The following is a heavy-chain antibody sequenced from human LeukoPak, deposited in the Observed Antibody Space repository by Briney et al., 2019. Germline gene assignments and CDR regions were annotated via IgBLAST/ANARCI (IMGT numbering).Heavy chain of an antibody. Sequence: GASVKVSCKASGGTFSSYAISWVRQAPGQGLEWMGGIIPIFGTANYAQKFQGRVTITADKSTSTAYMELSSLRSEDTAVYYCARDRITIFGVAESAVDIWGQGTMVTVSS. CDR3: ARDRITIFGVAESAVDI. CDR2: IIPIFGTA. J-gene: IGHJ3*02. V-gene: IGHV1-69*06. CDR1: GGTFSSYA. D-gene: IGHD3-3*01.